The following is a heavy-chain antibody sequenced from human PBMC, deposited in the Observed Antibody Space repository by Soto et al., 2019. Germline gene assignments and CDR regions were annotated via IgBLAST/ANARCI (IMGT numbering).Heavy chain of an antibody. CDR1: GFTINNNY. CDR2: IYGGGST. D-gene: IGHD5-12*01. CDR3: ARARDASNFPYDPT. V-gene: IGHV3-53*01. J-gene: IGHJ4*02. Sequence: GGSLRLSCAASGFTINNNYMSWVRQAPGKGLEWVSVIYGGGSTDYADSVKGRFTISRDNSKNTLYLQMNSLRAEDTATYYCARARDASNFPYDPTWGQGTLVTVSS.